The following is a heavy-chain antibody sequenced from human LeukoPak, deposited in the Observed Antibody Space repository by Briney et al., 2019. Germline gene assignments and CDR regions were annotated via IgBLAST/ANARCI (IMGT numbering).Heavy chain of an antibody. CDR1: GGTFSSYA. V-gene: IGHV1-69*05. CDR2: IIPIFGTA. D-gene: IGHD2-21*01. J-gene: IGHJ6*03. Sequence: SVKVSCKASGGTFSSYAISWVRQAPGQGLEWMGRIIPIFGTANYAQKFQGRVTITTDESTSTAYMELSSLRSEDTAVYYCARDVANPPPKNYYSMDVWGKGNTVTVSS. CDR3: ARDVANPPPKNYYSMDV.